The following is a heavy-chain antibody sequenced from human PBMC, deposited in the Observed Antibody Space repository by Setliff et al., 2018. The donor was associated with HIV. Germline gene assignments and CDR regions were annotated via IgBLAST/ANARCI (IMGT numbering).Heavy chain of an antibody. D-gene: IGHD3-16*02. J-gene: IGHJ6*03. Sequence: SETLSLTCTVSGGSISSAAYYWSWIRQHPGKGLEWIGHIYYSGSTNYNPSLKSRVTISVDTSKNQFSLKLTSVTAADTAVYYCARDRSYPPYYMDVWGKGTTVTVSS. CDR2: IYYSGST. CDR1: GGSISSAAYY. CDR3: ARDRSYPPYYMDV. V-gene: IGHV4-31*03.